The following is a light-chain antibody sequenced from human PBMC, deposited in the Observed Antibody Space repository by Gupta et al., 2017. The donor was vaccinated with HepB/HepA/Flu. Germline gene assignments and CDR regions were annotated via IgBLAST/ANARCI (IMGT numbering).Light chain of an antibody. Sequence: ELVMTQPPATLSVSPGERATLSCRSSQRVRSNLAWYQQKPGQAPRLLIYGASTRASGIAARFSGSGSGTEFTLTISSLQSEDFAIYYCQQYDNWPPITFGQGTRLEIK. CDR1: QRVRSN. J-gene: IGKJ5*01. CDR2: GAS. V-gene: IGKV3-15*01. CDR3: QQYDNWPPIT.